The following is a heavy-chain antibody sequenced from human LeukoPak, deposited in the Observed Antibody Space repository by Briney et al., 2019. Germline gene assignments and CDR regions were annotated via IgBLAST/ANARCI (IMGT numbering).Heavy chain of an antibody. Sequence: GGSLRLSCAASGFTFSSYAMHWVRQAPGKGLEWVAVISYDGSNKYYADSVKGRFTISRDNSKNTLYLQMNSLRAEDTAVYYCARVGDYDFWSDNYCYYGMDVWGQGTTVTVSS. CDR1: GFTFSSYA. CDR2: ISYDGSNK. CDR3: ARVGDYDFWSDNYCYYGMDV. J-gene: IGHJ6*02. D-gene: IGHD3-3*01. V-gene: IGHV3-30*04.